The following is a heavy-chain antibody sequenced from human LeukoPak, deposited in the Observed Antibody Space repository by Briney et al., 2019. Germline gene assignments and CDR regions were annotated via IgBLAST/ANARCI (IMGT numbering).Heavy chain of an antibody. J-gene: IGHJ5*02. CDR2: IYYSGST. Sequence: SETLSLTCTVSGGSISSGSYYWSWLRQPPGKGLEWLGYIYYSGSTNYNPSLKSRVTISVDTSKNQFSLKLSSVTAADTAVYYCARAGYYYDSSGYFRFDPWGQGTLVTVSS. V-gene: IGHV4-61*01. CDR1: GGSISSGSYY. CDR3: ARAGYYYDSSGYFRFDP. D-gene: IGHD3-22*01.